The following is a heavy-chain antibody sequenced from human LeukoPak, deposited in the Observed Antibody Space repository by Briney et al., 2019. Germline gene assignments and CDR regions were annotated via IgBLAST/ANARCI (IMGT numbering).Heavy chain of an antibody. Sequence: GASVKVSCKSSGYTFTSYGISWVRQAPGQGLEWMGWINTYSGNTNYVQKVQGRVTMTTDRSTSTAYMELRSLRSDDTAVYYCASEIEVTCTFDYWGQGTLIAVSS. CDR2: INTYSGNT. CDR3: ASEIEVTCTFDY. CDR1: GYTFTSYG. V-gene: IGHV1-18*01. D-gene: IGHD3-22*01. J-gene: IGHJ4*02.